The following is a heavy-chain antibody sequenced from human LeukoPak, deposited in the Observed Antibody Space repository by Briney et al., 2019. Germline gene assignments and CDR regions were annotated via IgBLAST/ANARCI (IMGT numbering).Heavy chain of an antibody. V-gene: IGHV3-21*01. D-gene: IGHD3-22*01. CDR3: ASGNYYDSSGYYDHDAFDI. CDR1: GFTFSSYS. Sequence: NPGGSLRLSCAASGFTFSSYSMNWVRQAPGKGLEWVSSISSSSSYIYYADSVKGRFTISRDNAKNSLYLQMNSLRAEDTAVYYCASGNYYDSSGYYDHDAFDIWGQGTMVTVSS. CDR2: ISSSSSYI. J-gene: IGHJ3*02.